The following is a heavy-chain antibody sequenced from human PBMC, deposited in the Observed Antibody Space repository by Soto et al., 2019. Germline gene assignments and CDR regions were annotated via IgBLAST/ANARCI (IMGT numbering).Heavy chain of an antibody. J-gene: IGHJ4*01. CDR3: ARGVLH. CDR1: GGSISSGGYY. Sequence: QVQLQESGPGLVQPSQTLSLTCTVSGGSISSGGYYWSWIRQHPGTSLEWIGHISYSGSTYYNTSLTSRVTISVDTSRNQFSLIVNSVTAADAAVYYCARGVLHWGQGTLVTVSS. V-gene: IGHV4-31*03. CDR2: ISYSGST.